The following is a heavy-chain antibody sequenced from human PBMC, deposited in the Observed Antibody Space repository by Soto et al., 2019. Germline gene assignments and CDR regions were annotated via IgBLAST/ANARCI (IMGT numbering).Heavy chain of an antibody. CDR1: GFTFSSYG. CDR3: ARDSLKAAARPGWFDP. D-gene: IGHD6-6*01. V-gene: IGHV3-33*01. Sequence: PGGSLRLSCAASGFTFSSYGMHWVRQAPGKGLEWVAVIWYDGSNKYYADSVKGRFTISRDNSKNTLYLQMNSLRAEDTAVYYCARDSLKAAARPGWFDPWGQGTLVTVSS. J-gene: IGHJ5*02. CDR2: IWYDGSNK.